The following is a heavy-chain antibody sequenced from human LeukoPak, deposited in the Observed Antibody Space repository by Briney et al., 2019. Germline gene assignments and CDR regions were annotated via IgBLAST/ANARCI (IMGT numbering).Heavy chain of an antibody. D-gene: IGHD1-26*01. J-gene: IGHJ4*02. CDR1: GFTFSSYS. CDR2: LNGDGGIT. V-gene: IGHV3-23*01. CDR3: ATGAGSKPFDY. Sequence: PGGSLRLSCAASGFTFSSYSMSWVRQAPGKGLEWVSSLNGDGGITFYADTVKGRFTVSRDNSKNTLYLQMNSLRAEDTAVYYCATGAGSKPFDYWGQGTLVTVSS.